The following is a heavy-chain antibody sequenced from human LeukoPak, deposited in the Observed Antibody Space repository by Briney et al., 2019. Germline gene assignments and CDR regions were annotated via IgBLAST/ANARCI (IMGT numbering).Heavy chain of an antibody. CDR1: GDTFTGYY. CDR3: ARGQVYYDYVWGSYRRGYYFDY. D-gene: IGHD3-16*02. V-gene: IGHV1-8*03. Sequence: GASVKVSCMASGDTFTGYYMHWLRQAPGQGLEWMGWMNPNSGNTGYAQKFQGRVTITRNTSISTAYMELSSLRSEDTAVYYCARGQVYYDYVWGSYRRGYYFDYWGQGTLVTVSS. J-gene: IGHJ4*02. CDR2: MNPNSGNT.